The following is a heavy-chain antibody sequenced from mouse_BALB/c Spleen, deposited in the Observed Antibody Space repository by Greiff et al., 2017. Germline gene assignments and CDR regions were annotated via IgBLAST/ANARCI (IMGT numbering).Heavy chain of an antibody. Sequence: EVQLQESGTVLARPGASVKMSCKASGYSFTSYWMHWVKQRPGQGLEWIGAIYPGNSDTSYNQKFKGKAKLTAVTSASTAYMELSSLTNEDSAVYYCTRSDGNYSVFDVWGAGTTVTVSS. CDR1: GYSFTSYW. D-gene: IGHD2-1*01. CDR2: IYPGNSDT. J-gene: IGHJ1*01. CDR3: TRSDGNYSVFDV. V-gene: IGHV1-5*01.